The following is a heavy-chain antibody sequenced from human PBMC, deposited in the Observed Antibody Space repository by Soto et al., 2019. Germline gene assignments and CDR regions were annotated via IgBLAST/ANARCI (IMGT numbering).Heavy chain of an antibody. CDR1: GGTFSSYA. J-gene: IGHJ4*02. V-gene: IGHV1-46*01. CDR2: INPSGGSA. CDR3: AREPPSTGLYDY. D-gene: IGHD6-19*01. Sequence: GASVKVSCKASGGTFSSYAISWVRQAPGQGLEWMGGINPSGGSASYAQKFQGRVTVTRDTSTSTYYLELSSLRSDDTAFYYCAREPPSTGLYDYWGQGALVTVS.